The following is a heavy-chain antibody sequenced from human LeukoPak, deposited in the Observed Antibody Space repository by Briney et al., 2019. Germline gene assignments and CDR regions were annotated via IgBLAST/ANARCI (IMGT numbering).Heavy chain of an antibody. CDR3: ARVADNAAYYYGMDV. CDR2: ISAYNGNT. V-gene: IGHV1-18*01. J-gene: IGHJ6*02. Sequence: ASVKVSCKASGYTFTSYGISWVRQAPGQGLEWMGWISAYNGNTNYAQKLQGRVTMTTDTSTSTAYMELRSLRSDDTAVYYCARVADNAAYYYGMDVWGQGTTVTVSS. CDR1: GYTFTSYG. D-gene: IGHD1-14*01.